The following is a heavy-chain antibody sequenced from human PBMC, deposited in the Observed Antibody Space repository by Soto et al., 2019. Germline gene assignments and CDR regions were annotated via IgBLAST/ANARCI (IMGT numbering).Heavy chain of an antibody. Sequence: QVQLQESGPGLLKPSQTLSLTCNVSNGYINSGGFYWSWIRQHPGKGLEWIGYIFHSGSTLYNSSLIRRVTLSADTSKNQLSLNLRSVTVADTAVYYCARGGIAGHWFDPWGQGILVTVSS. CDR2: IFHSGST. J-gene: IGHJ5*02. CDR1: NGYINSGGFY. CDR3: ARGGIAGHWFDP. D-gene: IGHD6-13*01. V-gene: IGHV4-31*03.